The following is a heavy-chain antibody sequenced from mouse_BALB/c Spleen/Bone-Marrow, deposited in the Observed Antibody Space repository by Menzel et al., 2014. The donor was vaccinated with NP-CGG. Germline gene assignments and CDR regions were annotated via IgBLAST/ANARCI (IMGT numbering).Heavy chain of an antibody. V-gene: IGHV1-54*01. Sequence: VQLQLSEGDLVRPGTSVKVSCNASGYAFTNYLIEWVKQRPGQGLEWIGVLNPGSGGTNYNEKFKGKATLTADKSSSSAYMQLSSLTSDDSAVYFCARRIYYAMGYWGQGATLTVSS. CDR3: ARRIYYAMGY. D-gene: IGHD2-1*01. J-gene: IGHJ2*01. CDR2: LNPGSGGT. CDR1: GYAFTNYL.